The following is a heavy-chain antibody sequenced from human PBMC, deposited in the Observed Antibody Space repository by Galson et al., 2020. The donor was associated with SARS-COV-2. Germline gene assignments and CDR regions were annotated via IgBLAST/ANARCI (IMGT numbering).Heavy chain of an antibody. CDR1: GYTFTSYY. J-gene: IGHJ4*02. V-gene: IGHV1-46*01. Sequence: ASVKVSCKASGYTFTSYYMHWVRQAPGQGLEWMEIINPSGGSTSYAQKFQGRVTMTRDTSTSTVYMELSSLRSEDTAVYYCARDRGEFVLMVYAIGGCDYWGQGTLVTVSS. CDR2: INPSGGST. D-gene: IGHD2-8*01. CDR3: ARDRGEFVLMVYAIGGCDY.